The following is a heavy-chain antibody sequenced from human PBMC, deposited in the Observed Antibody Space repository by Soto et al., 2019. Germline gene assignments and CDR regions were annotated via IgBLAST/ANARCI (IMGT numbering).Heavy chain of an antibody. D-gene: IGHD3-16*01. V-gene: IGHV1-69*17. CDR2: IAPIVDMT. CDR3: ARGNPFNYAGFDV. CDR1: GGTFRKYA. Sequence: QVQLVQSGAEVKKTGSSVKVSCKASGGTFRKYAISWLRQAPGQGLEWVGGIAPIVDMTDSARKFQGRVTITADKSTSTVYMELKNLRSEDTAMYYCARGNPFNYAGFDVWGQGTTVAVSS. J-gene: IGHJ6*02.